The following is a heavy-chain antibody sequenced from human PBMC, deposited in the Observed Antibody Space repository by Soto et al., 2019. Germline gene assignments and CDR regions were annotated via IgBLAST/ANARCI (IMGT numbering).Heavy chain of an antibody. V-gene: IGHV3-23*01. CDR1: GFTFSSYA. J-gene: IGHJ3*02. CDR2: ISGSGGST. D-gene: IGHD3-22*01. Sequence: GVLRLSCAASGFTFSSYAMSWVRQAPGKGLEWVSAISGSGGSTYYADSVKGRFTISRDNSKNTLYLQMNSLRAEDTAVYYCVLRRYYYDSSGYYHDAFDIWGQGTMVTVS. CDR3: VLRRYYYDSSGYYHDAFDI.